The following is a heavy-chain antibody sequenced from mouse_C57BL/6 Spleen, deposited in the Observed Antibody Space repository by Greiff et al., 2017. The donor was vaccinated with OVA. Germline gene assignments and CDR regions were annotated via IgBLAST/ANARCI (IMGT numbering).Heavy chain of an antibody. J-gene: IGHJ2*01. CDR3: ARSEYSNYDY. CDR1: GYTFTSYW. V-gene: IGHV1-61*01. CDR2: IYPSDSET. Sequence: VQLQQPGAELVRPGSSVKLSCKASGYTFTSYWMDWVKQRPGQGLEWIGNIYPSDSETHYNQKFKDKATLTVDKSSSTAYMQLSSLTSEDSAVYYCARSEYSNYDYWGQGTTLTVSS. D-gene: IGHD2-5*01.